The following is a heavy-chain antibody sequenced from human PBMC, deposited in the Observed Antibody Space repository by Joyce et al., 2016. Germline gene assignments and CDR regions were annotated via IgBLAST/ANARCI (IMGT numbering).Heavy chain of an antibody. D-gene: IGHD2-2*01. J-gene: IGHJ4*02. Sequence: EVQLVESGGGLVQPGGSLRLSCAASGIIFRNKEMNWVRQAPGKGLERVSSNKIDNSRIHYADSVRGRFTISRDNARNSLYLEMDYLRVDDTAIYYCTTPSCANWGQGSLVTVSS. CDR3: TTPSCAN. CDR2: NKIDNSRI. V-gene: IGHV3-48*03. CDR1: GIIFRNKE.